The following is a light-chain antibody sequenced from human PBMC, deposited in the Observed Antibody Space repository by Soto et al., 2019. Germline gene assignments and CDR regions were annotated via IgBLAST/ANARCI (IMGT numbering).Light chain of an antibody. Sequence: DIVMTQSPDSLAVSLGERATINCKSSQSVLYSSNNKNYLAWYQQKPGQPPKLLVYWASTRESGVPDRFSGSGSGTDFTLTISILQAEDVAVYYCQLYYSTPPTFGQGTKVEIK. CDR1: QSVLYSSNNKNY. CDR3: QLYYSTPPT. V-gene: IGKV4-1*01. J-gene: IGKJ1*01. CDR2: WAS.